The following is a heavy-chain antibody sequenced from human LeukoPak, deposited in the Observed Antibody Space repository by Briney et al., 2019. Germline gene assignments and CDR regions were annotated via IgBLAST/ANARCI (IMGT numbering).Heavy chain of an antibody. CDR1: GGSFSGYY. CDR2: INHSGST. Sequence: SETLPLTCAVYGGSFSGYYWSWIRQPPGKGLEWIGEINHSGSTNYNPSLKSRVTISVDTSKNQFSLKLSSVTAADTAVYYCARARSGYDLPEQEPIFDYWGQGTLVTVSS. CDR3: ARARSGYDLPEQEPIFDY. D-gene: IGHD5-12*01. J-gene: IGHJ4*02. V-gene: IGHV4-34*01.